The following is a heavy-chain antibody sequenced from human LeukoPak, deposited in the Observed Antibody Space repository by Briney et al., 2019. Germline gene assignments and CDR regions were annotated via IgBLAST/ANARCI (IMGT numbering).Heavy chain of an antibody. CDR2: ISYDGSNK. Sequence: GRSLRLSCAASGFTFSSYAMHWARQAPGKGLEWVAVISYDGSNKYYADSVKGRFTISRDNSKNTLYLQMNSLRAEDTAVYYCARDLKEPHYYYYYGMDVWGQGTTVTVSS. CDR3: ARDLKEPHYYYYYGMDV. CDR1: GFTFSSYA. J-gene: IGHJ6*02. D-gene: IGHD1-26*01. V-gene: IGHV3-30-3*01.